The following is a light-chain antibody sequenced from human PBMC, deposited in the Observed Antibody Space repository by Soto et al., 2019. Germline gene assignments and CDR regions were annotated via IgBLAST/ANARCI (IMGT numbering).Light chain of an antibody. CDR3: QQRNSWPPTFT. CDR2: GAS. V-gene: IGKV3D-20*02. J-gene: IGKJ5*01. CDR1: LSVSRSY. Sequence: EIVLAQSPGTLSLSPGERSTLSCSSSLSVSRSYIAWYQQKPGQAPRLLIYGASRRATGIPDRFSGSGSGTDFTLTISRLEPEDFAVYYCQQRNSWPPTFTFGQGTRLEIK.